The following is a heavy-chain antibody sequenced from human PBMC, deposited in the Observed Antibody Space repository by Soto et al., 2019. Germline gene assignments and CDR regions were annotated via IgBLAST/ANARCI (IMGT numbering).Heavy chain of an antibody. Sequence: SETLSLTCAVSGGSISSSNWWSWVRQPPGKGLEWIGEIYHSGSTNYNPSLKSRVTISVDKSKNQFSLKLSSVTAADTAVYYCARDKYEGDNRYGMDVWGQGTTVTVSS. CDR3: ARDKYEGDNRYGMDV. CDR1: GGSISSSNW. V-gene: IGHV4-4*02. CDR2: IYHSGST. J-gene: IGHJ6*02. D-gene: IGHD1-20*01.